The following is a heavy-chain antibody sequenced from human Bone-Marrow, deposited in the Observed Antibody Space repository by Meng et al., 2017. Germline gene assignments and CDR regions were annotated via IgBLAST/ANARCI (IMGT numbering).Heavy chain of an antibody. V-gene: IGHV4-30-2*01. CDR3: ARESGSSRFDY. J-gene: IGHJ4*02. Sequence: QLQLQESGSGPLKPSQTLSLTCAVSGDSISSGGYSWSWIRQPPGKGLEWIGYIYHSGSTYFNPSLKSRVTVSVDRSKNQFSLNLSSVTAADTAVYYCARESGSSRFDYWGQGTLVTVSS. D-gene: IGHD3-22*01. CDR1: GDSISSGGYS. CDR2: IYHSGST.